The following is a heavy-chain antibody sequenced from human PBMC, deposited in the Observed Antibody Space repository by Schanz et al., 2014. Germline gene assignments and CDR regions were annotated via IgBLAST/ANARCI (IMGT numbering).Heavy chain of an antibody. J-gene: IGHJ4*02. V-gene: IGHV3-23*01. CDR3: AKYRGYYRVSGSYRELEY. D-gene: IGHD3-10*01. CDR1: GFAFSSYA. CDR2: ISGSGAST. Sequence: EVQLLESGGGLVQPGGSLRLSCLASGFAFSSYAMSWVRQAPGKGLEWVSGISGSGASTYYADSVKGRFTISRDNSKNTLYLQMNSLRPEDTAVYYCAKYRGYYRVSGSYRELEYWGQGTLVTGSS.